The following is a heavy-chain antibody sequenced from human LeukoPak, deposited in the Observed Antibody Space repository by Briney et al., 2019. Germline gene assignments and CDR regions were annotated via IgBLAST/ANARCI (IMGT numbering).Heavy chain of an antibody. CDR2: ISGSGDNT. CDR1: GFTFTNYA. V-gene: IGHV3-23*01. CDR3: AKGLRWLVPANYHVMDV. D-gene: IGHD6-19*01. J-gene: IGHJ6*02. Sequence: GGCLRLSCSASGFTFTNYAMSWVRQAPGKGLEWDSFISGSGDNTYYADSVKGQLTISRDNSKNTVYLQMSSLRAEDTAVYYCAKGLRWLVPANYHVMDVWGQGTTVTVSS.